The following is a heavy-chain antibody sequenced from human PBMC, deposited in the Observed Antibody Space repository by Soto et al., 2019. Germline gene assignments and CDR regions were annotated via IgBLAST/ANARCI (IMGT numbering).Heavy chain of an antibody. J-gene: IGHJ4*02. CDR1: SGSISGTSYY. D-gene: IGHD2-15*01. V-gene: IGHV4-39*01. CDR3: ARLRIYCSGGSCYYYFDY. CDR2: IYYNGNT. Sequence: QLHLQESGPGLVKPSETLSLTCTVSSGSISGTSYYWGWIRQPPGKGLEWIGNIYYNGNTYYNPSLNSRVTISVDTSKNQFSLKLSSVTASNTAVYYFARLRIYCSGGSCYYYFDYWGQGTLVTVSS.